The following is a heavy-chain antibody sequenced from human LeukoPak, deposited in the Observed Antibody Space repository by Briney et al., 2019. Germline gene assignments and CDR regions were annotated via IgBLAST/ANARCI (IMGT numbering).Heavy chain of an antibody. D-gene: IGHD3-10*01. CDR2: ISGSGGST. V-gene: IGHV3-23*01. CDR1: GFTFSSYA. Sequence: PGGSLRLSCAASGFTFSSYAMSWVRQAPGKGLEWVSAISGSGGSTYYADSVKGRFTISRDNAKNSLYLQMNSLRAEDTAVYYCARVVGWFGEAKGTFDYWGQGTLVTVSS. CDR3: ARVVGWFGEAKGTFDY. J-gene: IGHJ4*02.